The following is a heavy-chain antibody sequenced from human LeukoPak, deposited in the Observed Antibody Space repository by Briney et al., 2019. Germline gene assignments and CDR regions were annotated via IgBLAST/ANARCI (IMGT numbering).Heavy chain of an antibody. V-gene: IGHV3-23*01. CDR1: GFTFSDYA. J-gene: IGHJ4*02. CDR3: AREERGKYYYDSSGYYFDY. Sequence: PGGSLRLSCVASGFTFSDYAMNWVRQAPGKGLEWVSTFKTNSGQVYYAESVRGRFTISRDNSKNTVYLQMSSLRAEDTALYYCAREERGKYYYDSSGYYFDYWGQGTLVTVSS. D-gene: IGHD3-22*01. CDR2: FKTNSGQV.